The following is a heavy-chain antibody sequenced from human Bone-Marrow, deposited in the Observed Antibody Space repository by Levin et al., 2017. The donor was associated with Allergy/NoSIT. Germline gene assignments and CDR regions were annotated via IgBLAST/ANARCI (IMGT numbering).Heavy chain of an antibody. CDR2: ISYDGSNE. J-gene: IGHJ4*02. D-gene: IGHD7-27*01. V-gene: IGHV3-30*18. Sequence: GGSLRLSCAASGFTFSTYAMHWVRQAPGKGLEWVAFISYDGSNENYADSVQGRFTISRDNSKNMLYLQVNTLRPEDTAVYYCAKDRMPWGTTGFYYFDYWGQGTLVTVSS. CDR1: GFTFSTYA. CDR3: AKDRMPWGTTGFYYFDY.